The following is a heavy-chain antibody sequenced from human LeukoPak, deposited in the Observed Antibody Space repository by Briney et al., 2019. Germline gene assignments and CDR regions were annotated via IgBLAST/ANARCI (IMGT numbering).Heavy chain of an antibody. V-gene: IGHV4-34*12. Sequence: SETLSLTCAVYGGSFSGYYWSWIRQPPGKGLEWIGEIIHSGSTNYNPSLKSRVTISVDTSKNQFSLKLSSVTAADTAVYYCATMATYAFDIWGQGTMVTVSS. D-gene: IGHD5-24*01. CDR1: GGSFSGYY. J-gene: IGHJ3*02. CDR2: IIHSGST. CDR3: ATMATYAFDI.